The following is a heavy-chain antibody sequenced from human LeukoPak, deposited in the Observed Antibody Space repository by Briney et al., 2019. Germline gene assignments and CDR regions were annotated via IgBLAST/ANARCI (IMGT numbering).Heavy chain of an antibody. Sequence: GGSLRLSCAASGFTFSSYAMHWVRQAPGKGLEWVAVISYDGSNKYYADSVKGRFTISRDNSKNTLYLQMNSLRAEDTAVYYCARDPFAHWGQATMVTVSS. D-gene: IGHD3-3*02. V-gene: IGHV3-30-3*01. CDR2: ISYDGSNK. CDR1: GFTFSSYA. J-gene: IGHJ3*01. CDR3: ARDPFAH.